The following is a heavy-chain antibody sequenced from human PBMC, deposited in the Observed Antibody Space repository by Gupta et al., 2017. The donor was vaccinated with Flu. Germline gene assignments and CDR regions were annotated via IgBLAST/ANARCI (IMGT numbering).Heavy chain of an antibody. CDR1: GFSLNAKGAG. V-gene: IGHV2-5*02. J-gene: IGHJ3*01. CDR2: ILWDDEK. CDR3: THRALGASDV. Sequence: QITLTESGPTLVRPTQTLTLTCSSSGFSLNAKGAGVGWIRQTPGKALEWLALILWDDEKWYSPSLGARLTISKDTSRSHVILTLSDVDSVDTGTYYCTHRALGASDVWGQGTVVTVSA.